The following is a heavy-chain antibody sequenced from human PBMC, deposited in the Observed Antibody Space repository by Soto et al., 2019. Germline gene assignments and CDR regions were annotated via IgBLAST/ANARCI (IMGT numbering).Heavy chain of an antibody. V-gene: IGHV3-9*01. Sequence: EVQLVESGGDLVQPGRSLRLSCAASGFTFDDYVMHWVRQAPGKGLEWVSGITWNSNRIGYADSVKGRFTISRDNAKNSLYLQMNSLRAEDTALYYCAKDGAVRNYYYGMDLWGQGTTVSVSS. J-gene: IGHJ6*02. CDR3: AKDGAVRNYYYGMDL. CDR1: GFTFDDYV. CDR2: ITWNSNRI. D-gene: IGHD6-19*01.